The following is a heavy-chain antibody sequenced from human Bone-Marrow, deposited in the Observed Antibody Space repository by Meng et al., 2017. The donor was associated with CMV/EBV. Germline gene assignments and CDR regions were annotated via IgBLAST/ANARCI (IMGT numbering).Heavy chain of an antibody. CDR1: GATFSSYA. J-gene: IGHJ4*01. Sequence: SVKVSCKASGATFSSYAISWVRQAPGQGLEWMGGIIPILGIANYAQKFQGRVTITADKSTSTAYMELNSLRAEDTAVYYCARGQISYHLVYYFDHWGHGTLVTVSS. V-gene: IGHV1-69*10. CDR3: ARGQISYHLVYYFDH. CDR2: IIPILGIA. D-gene: IGHD2-2*01.